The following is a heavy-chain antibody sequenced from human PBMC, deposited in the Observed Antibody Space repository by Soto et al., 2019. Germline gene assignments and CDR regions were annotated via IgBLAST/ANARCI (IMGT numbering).Heavy chain of an antibody. D-gene: IGHD3-10*01. J-gene: IGHJ6*02. V-gene: IGHV5-51*01. CDR3: ARFSLGGSGSYYNPSTYGMDV. Sequence: GESLKISCTGSGYSFTSCWIGWVRQMPGKGLEWMGIIYPGDSDTRYSASFQGQVTISADKSISTAYLQWSSLKASDTAMYYCARFSLGGSGSYYNPSTYGMDVWGQGTTVTVSS. CDR2: IYPGDSDT. CDR1: GYSFTSCW.